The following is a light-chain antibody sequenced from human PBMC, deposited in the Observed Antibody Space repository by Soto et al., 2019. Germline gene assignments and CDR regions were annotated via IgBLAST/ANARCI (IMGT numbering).Light chain of an antibody. CDR3: QQLDSYPIT. Sequence: DIQMNQSPSSLSASVGDRVTITCRASQSISSYLNWYQHKPGKAPNLLIYAASTLQSGVPSRFSGSGSATDFTLTISSLQPEDFATYYCQQLDSYPITFGQGTRLEI. CDR2: AAS. V-gene: IGKV1-9*01. CDR1: QSISSY. J-gene: IGKJ5*01.